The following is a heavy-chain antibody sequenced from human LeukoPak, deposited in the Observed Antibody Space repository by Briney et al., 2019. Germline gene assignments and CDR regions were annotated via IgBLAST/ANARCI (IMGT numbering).Heavy chain of an antibody. D-gene: IGHD3-22*01. CDR2: ISGSGGST. CDR1: GFTFSGYT. V-gene: IGHV3-23*01. CDR3: ARLGGSYFYDSSGYPDY. Sequence: GGSLRLSCAASGFTFSGYTMNWVRQAPGKGLEWVSTISGSGGSTYSTDSVKGRFTISRDNSNNTLYLQMNSLRAEDTAVYYCARLGGSYFYDSSGYPDYWGQGTLVTVSS. J-gene: IGHJ4*02.